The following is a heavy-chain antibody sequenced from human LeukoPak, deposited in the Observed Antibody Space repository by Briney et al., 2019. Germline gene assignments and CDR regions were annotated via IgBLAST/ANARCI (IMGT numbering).Heavy chain of an antibody. CDR3: ARAVFSSGYYLDY. CDR2: INHSGST. D-gene: IGHD3-22*01. J-gene: IGHJ4*02. V-gene: IGHV4-34*01. CDR1: GGSFSGYY. Sequence: SETLSLTCAVYGGSFSGYYWSWLRQPPGKGLEWIGEINHSGSTNYNPSLKSRVTISVDTSKNQFSLKLSSVTAADTAVYYCARAVFSSGYYLDYWGQGTLVTVSS.